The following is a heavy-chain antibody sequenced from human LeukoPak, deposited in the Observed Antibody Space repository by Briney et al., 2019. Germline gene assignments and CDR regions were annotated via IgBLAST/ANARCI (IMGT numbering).Heavy chain of an antibody. D-gene: IGHD5-18*01. CDR3: AMGYSYGIIAFDI. CDR2: INHSGST. V-gene: IGHV4-34*01. CDR1: GGSFSGYY. Sequence: PSETLSLTCAVYGGSFSGYYWSWIRQPPGKGLEWIGEINHSGSTNYNPSLKSRVTISVDTSKNQFSLKLSSVTAADTAVYYCAMGYSYGIIAFDIWGQGTMVTVSS. J-gene: IGHJ3*02.